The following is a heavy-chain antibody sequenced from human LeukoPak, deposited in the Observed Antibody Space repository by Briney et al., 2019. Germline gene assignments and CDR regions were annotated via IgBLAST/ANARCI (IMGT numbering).Heavy chain of an antibody. J-gene: IGHJ3*02. CDR1: GYTFSNYG. CDR3: ARSTYYYGSGSPYDAFDI. D-gene: IGHD3-10*01. V-gene: IGHV1-18*01. Sequence: ASVKVSCKASGYTFSNYGISWVRQAPGQGLEWMGWISAYNGNTNYAQKLQGRVTMTTDTSTSTVYMELRSLRSDDTAVYYCARSTYYYGSGSPYDAFDIWGQGTMVTVSS. CDR2: ISAYNGNT.